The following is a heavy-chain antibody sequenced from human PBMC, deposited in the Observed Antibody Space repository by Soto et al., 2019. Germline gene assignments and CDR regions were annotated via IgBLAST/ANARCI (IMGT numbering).Heavy chain of an antibody. J-gene: IGHJ6*02. CDR3: AKDLGGYSGYDAYYSYFGMDV. V-gene: IGHV3-30*18. CDR1: GFTFSSYG. D-gene: IGHD5-12*01. CDR2: ISYDGSNK. Sequence: QVQLVESGGGVVQPGRSLRLSCAASGFTFSSYGMHWVRQAPGKGLEWVAVISYDGSNKYYADSVKGRFTISRDNSKNALYLQMNSLRAEDTAVYYCAKDLGGYSGYDAYYSYFGMDVWGQGTTVTVSS.